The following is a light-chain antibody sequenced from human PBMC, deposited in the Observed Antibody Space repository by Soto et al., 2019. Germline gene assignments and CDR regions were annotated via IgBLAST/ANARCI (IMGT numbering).Light chain of an antibody. CDR3: QQCNSYSRT. Sequence: DIQMTQSPSTLSASVGDRVTITCRAGQSIGTWLAWYQQKPGKVPKLLIYKASNLERGVPSRFSGSGSWTEVTLTIRSLQPDDFATYYCQQCNSYSRTFGQGTKVEIK. CDR1: QSIGTW. CDR2: KAS. V-gene: IGKV1-5*03. J-gene: IGKJ1*01.